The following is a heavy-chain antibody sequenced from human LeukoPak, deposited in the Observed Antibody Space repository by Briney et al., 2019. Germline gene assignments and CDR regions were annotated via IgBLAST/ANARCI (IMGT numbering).Heavy chain of an antibody. CDR1: GGSISSSSYY. J-gene: IGHJ4*02. Sequence: TSETLSLTCTVSGGSISSSSYYWGWIRQPPGKGLEWVANIKQDGSEKYYVDSVKGRFTISRDNAKNSLYLQMNSLRAEDTAVYYCARGFLGSGYYYFVYWGQGTLVTVSS. D-gene: IGHD3-22*01. CDR2: IKQDGSEK. CDR3: ARGFLGSGYYYFVY. V-gene: IGHV3-7*03.